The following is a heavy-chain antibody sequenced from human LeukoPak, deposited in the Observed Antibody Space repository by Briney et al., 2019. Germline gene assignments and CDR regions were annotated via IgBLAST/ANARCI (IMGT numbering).Heavy chain of an antibody. D-gene: IGHD1-26*01. CDR2: IRQDGREI. Sequence: GGSLRLSCAASGFTLRGNWMTWVRQAPGKGLEWVASIRQDGREIYYVDSVKGRFTFSRDNAKNSLYLQMNGLRAEDTALYYCASGGVVGATTYWYFDLWGRGTRVTVSS. J-gene: IGHJ2*01. V-gene: IGHV3-7*01. CDR1: GFTLRGNW. CDR3: ASGGVVGATTYWYFDL.